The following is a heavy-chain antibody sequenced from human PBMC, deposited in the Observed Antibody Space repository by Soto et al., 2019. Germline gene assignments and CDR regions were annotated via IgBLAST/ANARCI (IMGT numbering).Heavy chain of an antibody. V-gene: IGHV3-33*01. J-gene: IGHJ2*01. D-gene: IGHD2-15*01. CDR1: GFTFSSYG. CDR2: IWYDGSKK. Sequence: QVQLVESGGGVVQPGRSLRLSCAASGFTFSSYGMHWVRQAPGKGLEWVAVIWYDGSKKYDADSVKGRCTISRDNSKNTLYPQKNSLRAEDTAVYYCETRLYCRGGSCSGWYFDLWGRGTLVTVSS. CDR3: ETRLYCRGGSCSGWYFDL.